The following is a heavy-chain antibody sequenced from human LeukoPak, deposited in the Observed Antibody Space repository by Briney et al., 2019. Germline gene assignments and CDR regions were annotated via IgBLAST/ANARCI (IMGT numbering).Heavy chain of an antibody. Sequence: GGSLRLSCAASGFTFSGQAMSWVRQAPGKGLEWVSTISASGGSTYYADSAKGRFSISRDNSKNTLYVQMTSLRPDDTADYYCAKVPDGSPRGYWYFELWGRGTLVTVSS. CDR2: ISASGGST. D-gene: IGHD5-24*01. J-gene: IGHJ2*01. CDR3: AKVPDGSPRGYWYFEL. V-gene: IGHV3-23*01. CDR1: GFTFSGQA.